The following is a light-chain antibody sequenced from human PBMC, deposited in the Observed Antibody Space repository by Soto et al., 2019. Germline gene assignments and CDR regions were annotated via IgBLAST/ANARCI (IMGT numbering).Light chain of an antibody. V-gene: IGLV4-69*01. CDR2: VNSDGSH. CDR3: QSWGGGVHWV. J-gene: IGLJ3*02. CDR1: SGHSTYA. Sequence: QLVLSQSPSASASQGASVKFTCSLTSGHSTYAVAWHQQPPLKGPRFLMIVNSDGSHTKGDGIPDRFSGSSSGADRYLTISSLQSEDEGDYYCQSWGGGVHWVFGGGTKLTVL.